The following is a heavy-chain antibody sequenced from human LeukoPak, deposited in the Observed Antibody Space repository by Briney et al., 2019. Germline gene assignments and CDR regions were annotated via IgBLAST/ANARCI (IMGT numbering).Heavy chain of an antibody. CDR2: ISSSSSTI. J-gene: IGHJ5*02. D-gene: IGHD3-22*01. V-gene: IGHV3-48*04. Sequence: PGGSLRLSCAASGFTFSSYSMNWVRQAPGKGLEWVSYISSSSSTIYYADSVKGRFTISRDNAKNSLYLQMNSLRAEDTAVYYCARRDCDSIKCRGSNWFDPWGQGTLVSVSS. CDR1: GFTFSSYS. CDR3: ARRDCDSIKCRGSNWFDP.